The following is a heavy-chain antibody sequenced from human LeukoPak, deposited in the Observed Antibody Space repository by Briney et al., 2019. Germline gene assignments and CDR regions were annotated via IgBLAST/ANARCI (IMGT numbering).Heavy chain of an antibody. CDR3: ARDYDILTGYSDNWFDP. CDR1: GYTFTGYY. CDR2: INPNSGGT. Sequence: ASVKVSCKASGYTFTGYYMHWVRQAPGQGLEWMGWINPNSGGTNYAQKFQGRVTMTRDTSISTAYMELSRLRSDDTAVYYCARDYDILTGYSDNWFDPWGQGTLVTVSS. J-gene: IGHJ5*02. V-gene: IGHV1-2*02. D-gene: IGHD3-9*01.